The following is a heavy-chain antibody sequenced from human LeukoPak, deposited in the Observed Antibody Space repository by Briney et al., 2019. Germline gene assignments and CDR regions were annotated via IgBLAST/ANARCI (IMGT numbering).Heavy chain of an antibody. D-gene: IGHD4-11*01. CDR2: IYSGGST. CDR1: GFTVSSNY. Sequence: GGSLRLSCAASGFTVSSNYMSWVRQAPGKGLEGVSVIYSGGSTYYADSVKGRFTISRDNSKNTLYLQMNSLRAEDTAVYYCARDFSLYSNYPTYYYYGMDVWGQGTTVTVSS. CDR3: ARDFSLYSNYPTYYYYGMDV. J-gene: IGHJ6*02. V-gene: IGHV3-66*01.